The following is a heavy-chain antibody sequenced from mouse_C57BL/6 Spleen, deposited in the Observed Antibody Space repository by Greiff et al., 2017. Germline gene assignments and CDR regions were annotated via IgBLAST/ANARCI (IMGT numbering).Heavy chain of an antibody. Sequence: QVQLKESGPGLVQPSQSLSITCTVSGFSLTSYGVHWVRQSPGKGLEWLGVIWSGGSTDYNAAFISRLSISKDNSKSQVFFKMNSLQADDTAIYYCARNEGLLRGYYFDYWGQGTTLTVSS. V-gene: IGHV2-2*01. CDR3: ARNEGLLRGYYFDY. J-gene: IGHJ2*01. CDR1: GFSLTSYG. CDR2: IWSGGST. D-gene: IGHD1-1*01.